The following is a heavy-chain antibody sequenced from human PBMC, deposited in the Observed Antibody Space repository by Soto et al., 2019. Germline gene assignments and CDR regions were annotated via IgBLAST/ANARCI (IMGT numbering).Heavy chain of an antibody. D-gene: IGHD5-12*01. Sequence: RLSCAASGFTFSSYSMNWVRQAPGKGLEWVSYISSSSNTIYYTDSVKGRFTISRDNAKNSLYLQMNSLRDEDTAVYYCARGRRDGYMVDYWGQGTLVTV. CDR2: ISSSSNTI. V-gene: IGHV3-48*02. J-gene: IGHJ4*02. CDR1: GFTFSSYS. CDR3: ARGRRDGYMVDY.